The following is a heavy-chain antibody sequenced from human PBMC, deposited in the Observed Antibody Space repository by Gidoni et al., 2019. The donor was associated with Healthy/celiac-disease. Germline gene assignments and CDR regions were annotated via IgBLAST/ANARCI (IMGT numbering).Heavy chain of an antibody. CDR1: GGSISSSSYY. Sequence: QLQLQESGPGLVKPSETRSLTCTVSGGSISSSSYYWGWIRQPPGKGLEWIGSIYYSGSTYYNPSLKSRVTISVDTSKNQFSLKLSSVTAADTAVYYCARHRHVLLWFGDFDYWGQGTLVTVSS. J-gene: IGHJ4*02. CDR2: IYYSGST. V-gene: IGHV4-39*01. D-gene: IGHD3-10*01. CDR3: ARHRHVLLWFGDFDY.